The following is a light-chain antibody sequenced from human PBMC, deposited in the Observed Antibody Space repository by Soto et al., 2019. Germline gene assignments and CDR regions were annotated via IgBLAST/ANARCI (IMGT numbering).Light chain of an antibody. Sequence: EIVMTQSPTTLSVSPGERATLSCRASQSVGSKLIWYQHKPGQAPRLLIYGASARATGIPARFSGSGSGTDFTLTISSVQSEDSATYYCQERSKWPLYTFGQGTKLEIK. V-gene: IGKV3-15*01. CDR1: QSVGSK. CDR3: QERSKWPLYT. J-gene: IGKJ2*01. CDR2: GAS.